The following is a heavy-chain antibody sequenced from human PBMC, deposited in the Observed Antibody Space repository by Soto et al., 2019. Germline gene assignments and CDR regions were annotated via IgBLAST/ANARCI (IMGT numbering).Heavy chain of an antibody. D-gene: IGHD2-21*02. Sequence: QITLKESGPTLVKPTQTLTLTCTFPGFSFSSIGEGVGWIRQPPGKALEWLALIYWDDDKRYSPSLKSRLTITKETSKSQVVLTMTNMDPVHTATYYCVQSRCGGDCLQSYSSHSYYGLDVWCQGTTVTVSS. CDR2: IYWDDDK. CDR1: GFSFSSIGEG. V-gene: IGHV2-5*02. CDR3: VQSRCGGDCLQSYSSHSYYGLDV. J-gene: IGHJ6*02.